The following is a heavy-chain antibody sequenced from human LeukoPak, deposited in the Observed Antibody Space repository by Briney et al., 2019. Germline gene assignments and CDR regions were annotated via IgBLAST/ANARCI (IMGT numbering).Heavy chain of an antibody. CDR2: ISTSGEST. D-gene: IGHD4-23*01. Sequence: PGGSLRLSCAASGFSFSSYAMSWVRQAPGKGLEWVAAISTSGESTYYADSVKGRFAISRNNSQSTLFLQMNSLRAEDTAVYYCAKGRTRWVKEEYDYWGQGTQVTVSS. V-gene: IGHV3-23*01. J-gene: IGHJ4*02. CDR3: AKGRTRWVKEEYDY. CDR1: GFSFSSYA.